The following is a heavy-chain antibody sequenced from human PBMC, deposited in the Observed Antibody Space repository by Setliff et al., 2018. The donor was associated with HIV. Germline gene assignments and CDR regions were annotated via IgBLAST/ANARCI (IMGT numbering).Heavy chain of an antibody. CDR1: GFTFSNAW. D-gene: IGHD3-3*01. V-gene: IGHV3-15*01. CDR3: TTTLRTRNFWSGYSVLSDY. J-gene: IGHJ4*01. CDR2: IKSISDGATT. Sequence: PVGSLRLSCAAPGFTFSNAWMSWVRQAPGKGLEWIGRIKSISDGATTDYAAPVEGRFAISRDDSNNTLYLQMNSLKTEDTAVYYCTTTLRTRNFWSGYSVLSDYWGQGTLVTVSS.